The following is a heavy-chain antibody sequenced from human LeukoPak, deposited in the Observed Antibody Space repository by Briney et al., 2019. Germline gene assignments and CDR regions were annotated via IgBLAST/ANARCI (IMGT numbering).Heavy chain of an antibody. CDR3: AKDVCTSPRCLSYFDS. CDR1: GFAFSNYA. J-gene: IGHJ4*02. D-gene: IGHD2-8*01. V-gene: IGHV3-23*01. CDR2: ISGFNT. Sequence: PGGSLRLSCTASGFAFSNYAMNWVRQAPGKGLEWVSGISGFNTYYADSVRGRFTISRDNSRNVMYPQMNGLRAEDTAIYYCAKDVCTSPRCLSYFDSWGQGTPVTVSS.